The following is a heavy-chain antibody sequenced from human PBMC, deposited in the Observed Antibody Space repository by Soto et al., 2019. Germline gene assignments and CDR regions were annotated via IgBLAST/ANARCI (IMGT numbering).Heavy chain of an antibody. CDR1: GFTFSWYT. J-gene: IGHJ4*02. D-gene: IGHD2-21*01. CDR3: APFLFASLDS. Sequence: GGSLRLSCAGSGFTFSWYTMNWVRQAPGKGLEWVSSISSSSTYIYYADSVKGRFAISRDNAKNSLYLQMNSLRAEDTAVYYCAPFLFASLDSWGQGTLVTVSS. CDR2: ISSSSTYI. V-gene: IGHV3-21*01.